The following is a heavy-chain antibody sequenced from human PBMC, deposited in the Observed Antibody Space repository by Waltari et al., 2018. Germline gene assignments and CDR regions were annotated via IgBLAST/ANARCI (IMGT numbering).Heavy chain of an antibody. J-gene: IGHJ4*02. CDR1: GFTFSTYS. Sequence: EVQLVESGGGLVQPGGSLRLSCAASGFTFSTYSINWFRQAPGKGLEWVSYISIGSKTIHYADSVKGRFTISRDNGKNSLYLQMNSLRAEDTAVYYCAREYCSSTSCLFDYWGQGTLVTVSS. V-gene: IGHV3-48*01. D-gene: IGHD2-2*01. CDR2: ISIGSKTI. CDR3: AREYCSSTSCLFDY.